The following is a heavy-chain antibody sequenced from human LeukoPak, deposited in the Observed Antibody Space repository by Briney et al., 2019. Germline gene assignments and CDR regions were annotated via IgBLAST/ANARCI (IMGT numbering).Heavy chain of an antibody. Sequence: GGSLRLSCAVSGFTFYDYGMSGVRQAPGKGVEWVSGINWNGGSKVYEDSVKGRFNISRDNPKTSLYLQMNTLRAQDTALYYCARDRGKYYDSSGPFDYWGRGTLVTVSS. V-gene: IGHV3-20*04. CDR2: INWNGGSK. CDR1: GFTFYDYG. D-gene: IGHD3-22*01. J-gene: IGHJ4*02. CDR3: ARDRGKYYDSSGPFDY.